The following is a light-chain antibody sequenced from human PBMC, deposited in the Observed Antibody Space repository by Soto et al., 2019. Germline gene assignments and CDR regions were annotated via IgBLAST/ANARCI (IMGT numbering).Light chain of an antibody. Sequence: SSELTQPPSVSVATGQTARITCGGNNLGSKSVHWYQQKPGQAPVLVVYDDSDRPSGIPERISGSNSGNTATLTISRVEAGDEADYYWQVWDSSSDPLYVFGTGTKVTVL. CDR1: NLGSKS. CDR3: QVWDSSSDPLYV. J-gene: IGLJ1*01. V-gene: IGLV3-21*02. CDR2: DDS.